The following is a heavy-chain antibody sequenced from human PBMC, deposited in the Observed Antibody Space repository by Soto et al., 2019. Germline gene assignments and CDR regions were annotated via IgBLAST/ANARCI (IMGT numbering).Heavy chain of an antibody. J-gene: IGHJ3*02. V-gene: IGHV3-21*01. CDR3: ARDDGLSSTDVKAFDI. CDR1: GFTFRRYY. Sequence: EFQLVESGGGLVEPGESLRLSCAASGFTFRRYYMNWVRQAPGKGLEWVSSISTTSTYTHYADSLKGRFTISRDNAKKLLYLQMDSLIAEDTAVYYCARDDGLSSTDVKAFDIWGQGTKVTVSS. D-gene: IGHD2-2*01. CDR2: ISTTSTYT.